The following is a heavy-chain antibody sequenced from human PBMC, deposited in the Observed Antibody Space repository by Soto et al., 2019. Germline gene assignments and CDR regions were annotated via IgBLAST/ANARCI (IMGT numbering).Heavy chain of an antibody. CDR2: IYYSGST. Sequence: PSETLSLTCAVSGDSISNGDSYWSWIRQPPGKGLEWIGYIYYSGSTFYNAPFKSRVIISLDTSKNQFSLRLSSVTAADTAMYYCASAWGWYYDGRDGVDYWSQGTLVTVSS. V-gene: IGHV4-30-4*01. J-gene: IGHJ4*02. D-gene: IGHD3-22*01. CDR1: GDSISNGDSY. CDR3: ASAWGWYYDGRDGVDY.